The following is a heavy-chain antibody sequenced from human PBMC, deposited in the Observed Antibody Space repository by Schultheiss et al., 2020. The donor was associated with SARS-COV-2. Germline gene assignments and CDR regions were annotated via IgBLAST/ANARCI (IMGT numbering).Heavy chain of an antibody. D-gene: IGHD2-2*01. CDR3: ARATYCSSTSCYNEYFQH. CDR1: GFSVSSSY. J-gene: IGHJ1*01. Sequence: GGSLRLSCAASGFSVSSSYMIWVRQAPGKGLEWVSIIYSGGTTYSADSVKGRFTISRDKSKNTLYLQMNSLRAEDTAVYYCARATYCSSTSCYNEYFQHWGQGTLVTVSS. V-gene: IGHV3-53*01. CDR2: IYSGGTT.